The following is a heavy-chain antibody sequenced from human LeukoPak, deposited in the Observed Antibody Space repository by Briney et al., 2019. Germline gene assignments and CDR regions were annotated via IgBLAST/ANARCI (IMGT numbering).Heavy chain of an antibody. CDR2: ISYDGGNK. J-gene: IGHJ4*02. V-gene: IGHV3-30-3*01. D-gene: IGHD3-22*01. CDR1: GFTFSSYA. CDR3: AREGITMIVETYYFEY. Sequence: GRSLRLSCAASGFTFSSYAMHWVRQAPGKGLEWVSVISYDGGNKYYADSVKGRFTISRDNSKNTLYLQMNSLRAEDTAVYYCAREGITMIVETYYFEYWGEGTLVTVSS.